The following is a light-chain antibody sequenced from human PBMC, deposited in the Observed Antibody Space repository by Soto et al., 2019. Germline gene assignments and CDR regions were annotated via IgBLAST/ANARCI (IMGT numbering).Light chain of an antibody. CDR3: QEYNNWGRT. CDR2: GAS. J-gene: IGKJ1*01. CDR1: QSVSSN. V-gene: IGKV3-15*01. Sequence: EIVMTQSPATLSVSPGERATLSCRASQSVSSNLAWYQQKPGQAPRLLIYGASTRATGIPARFSVSGSGTEFTLTISSLQSEDFAVYYCQEYNNWGRTFGQGTKVEIK.